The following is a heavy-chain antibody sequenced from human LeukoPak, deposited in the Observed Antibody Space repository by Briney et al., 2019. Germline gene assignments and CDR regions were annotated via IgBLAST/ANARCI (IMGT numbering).Heavy chain of an antibody. CDR3: ATGGSTGGRLVY. V-gene: IGHV3-48*04. Sequence: GGSLRLSCAASGFTFGLFNMNWVRQAPGKGLEWISYISRDSSATYYAESVKGRFTISRDNAKKSLYLQMNSLSAKDTAVYFCATGGSTGGRLVYWGQGTLVTVSS. CDR1: GFTFGLFN. CDR2: ISRDSSAT. J-gene: IGHJ4*02. D-gene: IGHD2-8*02.